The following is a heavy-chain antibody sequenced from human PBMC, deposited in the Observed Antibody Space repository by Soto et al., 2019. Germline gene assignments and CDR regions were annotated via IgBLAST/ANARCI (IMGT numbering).Heavy chain of an antibody. CDR2: IYYSGST. CDR3: ARWNAAMVFWFDP. CDR1: GVSISSGDYY. D-gene: IGHD5-18*01. J-gene: IGHJ5*02. Sequence: SETLSLTCTVSGVSISSGDYYWSWIRQPPGKGLEWIGYIYYSGSTYYNPSLKSRVTISVDTSKNQFSLELSSVTAADTAVYYCARWNAAMVFWFDPWGQGTLVTVSS. V-gene: IGHV4-30-4*01.